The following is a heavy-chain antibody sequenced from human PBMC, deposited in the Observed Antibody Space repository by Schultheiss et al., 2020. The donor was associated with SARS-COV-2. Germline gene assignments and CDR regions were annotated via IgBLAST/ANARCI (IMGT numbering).Heavy chain of an antibody. V-gene: IGHV3-30*04. Sequence: GGSLRLSCAASGFTFSSNAMHWVRQAPGKGLEWVAVIWYDGSNKYYADSVKGRFTISRDNSKNTLYLQMNSLRAEDTAVYYCAREVGYYYYMDVWGKGTTVTVSS. CDR2: IWYDGSNK. D-gene: IGHD2-15*01. CDR3: AREVGYYYYMDV. J-gene: IGHJ6*03. CDR1: GFTFSSNA.